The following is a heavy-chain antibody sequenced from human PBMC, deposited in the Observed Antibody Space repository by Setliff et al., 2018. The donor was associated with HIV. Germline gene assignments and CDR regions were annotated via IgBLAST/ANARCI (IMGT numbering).Heavy chain of an antibody. CDR3: ARRGALRMAVVGYFDY. V-gene: IGHV3-74*01. CDR2: INNDGSST. D-gene: IGHD6-19*01. J-gene: IGHJ4*02. Sequence: GGSLRLSCAASGFTFSNYWMHWVRQVPGKGLVWVSRINNDGSSTSYADSVKGRFTISRDDAKNTLYLQMNSLGAEDTAVYYCARRGALRMAVVGYFDYWGQGTLVTVSS. CDR1: GFTFSNYW.